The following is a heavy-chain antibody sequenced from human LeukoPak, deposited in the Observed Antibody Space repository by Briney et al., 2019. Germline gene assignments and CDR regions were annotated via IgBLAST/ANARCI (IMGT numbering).Heavy chain of an antibody. CDR2: IYSSGDT. CDR1: GDSLNYYY. J-gene: IGHJ4*02. V-gene: IGHV4-4*07. D-gene: IGHD3-22*01. Sequence: PSETLSLTCSVSGDSLNYYYWSWIRQPAGKGLQWIGRIYSSGDTNNSPSLRSRITMSIDTSKNQFSLKLSSVTAADTAVYYCARGSTHYYDNGGFYVFFDYWGQGLLVTVSS. CDR3: ARGSTHYYDNGGFYVFFDY.